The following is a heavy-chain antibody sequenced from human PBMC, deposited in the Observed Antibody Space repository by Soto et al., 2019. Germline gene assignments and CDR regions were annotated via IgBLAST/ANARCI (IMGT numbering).Heavy chain of an antibody. CDR1: GFTFSSYA. Sequence: GGSLRLSCAASGFTFSSYAMSWVRQAPGKGLEWVSAISGSGGSTYYADSVKGRFTISRDNSKNTLYLQMNSLRAEDTAVYYCAKTSSTGDYGDYFTLDGYFDYWGQGTLVTVSS. V-gene: IGHV3-23*01. CDR3: AKTSSTGDYGDYFTLDGYFDY. CDR2: ISGSGGST. J-gene: IGHJ4*02. D-gene: IGHD4-17*01.